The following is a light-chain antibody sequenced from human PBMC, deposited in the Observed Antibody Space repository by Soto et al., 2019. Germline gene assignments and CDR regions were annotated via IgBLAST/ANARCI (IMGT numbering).Light chain of an antibody. V-gene: IGKV3-15*01. CDR2: GTS. Sequence: VLTQSPATLPLSPGGRATLSCRASQGVGLSLAWYQQKPGQAPRLLIFGTSTRATGIPARFSGSGSGTEFTLTISSLQPEDFATYYCQHYNSYSEAFGQGTRVDIK. CDR1: QGVGLS. J-gene: IGKJ1*01. CDR3: QHYNSYSEA.